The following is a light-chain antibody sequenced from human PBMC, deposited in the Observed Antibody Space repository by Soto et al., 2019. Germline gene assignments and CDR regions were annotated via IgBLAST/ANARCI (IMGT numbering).Light chain of an antibody. CDR1: QNXXXXXXXXX. CDR3: AQGLATPFT. J-gene: IGKJ4*01. Sequence: EIVLTQSPXXLPVTPXXXXXXSCRSSQNXXXXXXXXXLNWYLQKPGQSPQLLIYLGSNRASGVPDRFSGSGSGTDFTLTINRVEAEDVGLYFCAQGLATPFTFGGGTKVEIK. CDR2: LGS. V-gene: IGKV2-28*01.